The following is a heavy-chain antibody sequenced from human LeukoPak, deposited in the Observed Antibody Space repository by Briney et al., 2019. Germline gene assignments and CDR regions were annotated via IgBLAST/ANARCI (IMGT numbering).Heavy chain of an antibody. V-gene: IGHV3-21*01. CDR2: IISSSSYI. Sequence: GGSLRLSCAAAGFTFSSYSMNWVRQAPGKGREWVSSIISSSSYIYYADSVKGRFTIARDNAKNSLYLQMTSLRAEDTAVYYCARGLIAFDIWGQGTMVTVSS. CDR1: GFTFSSYS. J-gene: IGHJ3*02. CDR3: ARGLIAFDI.